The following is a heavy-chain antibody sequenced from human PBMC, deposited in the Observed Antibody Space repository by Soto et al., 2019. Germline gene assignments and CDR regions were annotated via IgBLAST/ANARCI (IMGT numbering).Heavy chain of an antibody. CDR3: ARVVVVIISLPYNSFDP. D-gene: IGHD3-22*01. J-gene: IGHJ5*02. V-gene: IGHV4-39*01. CDR1: GGSISSSSYY. Sequence: SETLSLTCTVSGGSISSSSYYWGWIRQPPGKGLEWSGSIYYSGSTYYNPSLKSRVTISVDTSKNQFSLKLSSVTAADTAVYYCARVVVVIISLPYNSFDPRGQGTLVTVSS. CDR2: IYYSGST.